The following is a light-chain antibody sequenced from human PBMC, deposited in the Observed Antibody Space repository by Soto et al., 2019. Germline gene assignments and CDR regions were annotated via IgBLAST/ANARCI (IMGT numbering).Light chain of an antibody. Sequence: EIVMTQSPATLSVSPGESATLSCRASQSVSSNLAWYQQKPGQAPRLLIYGSSTRATGIPARFSGRGSATEFTLTIRSLQSEDCAVYYCQQCNDWPHTFGQGTKLEIK. CDR1: QSVSSN. J-gene: IGKJ2*01. V-gene: IGKV3-15*01. CDR2: GSS. CDR3: QQCNDWPHT.